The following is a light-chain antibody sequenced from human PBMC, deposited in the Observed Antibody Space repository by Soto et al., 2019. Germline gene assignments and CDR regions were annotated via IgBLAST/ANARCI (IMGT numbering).Light chain of an antibody. Sequence: DIHLTQTQTSLSASVGARVTITCQASQDISDVLNWYQQQPGKAPKLMIYDASKLQTGVPSRFSGRGSGKDFTFAISSLKHDDFGTYYCQQFYDLTITFGEGTRLEIK. J-gene: IGKJ5*01. CDR3: QQFYDLTIT. CDR2: DAS. CDR1: QDISDV. V-gene: IGKV1-33*01.